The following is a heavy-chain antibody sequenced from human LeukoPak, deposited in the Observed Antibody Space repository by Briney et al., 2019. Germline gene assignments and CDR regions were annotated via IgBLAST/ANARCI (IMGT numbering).Heavy chain of an antibody. CDR1: GGSISSSGYY. CDR2: IYHSGST. J-gene: IGHJ3*02. D-gene: IGHD1-26*01. CDR3: ARHTGSYGGFGAFDI. V-gene: IGHV4-30-2*01. Sequence: SQTLSLTCTVSGGSISSSGYYWSWIRQPPGKGLEWIGYIYHSGSTYYNPSLKSRVTISVDTSKNQFSLKLSSVTAADTAVYYCARHTGSYGGFGAFDIWGQGTMVTVSS.